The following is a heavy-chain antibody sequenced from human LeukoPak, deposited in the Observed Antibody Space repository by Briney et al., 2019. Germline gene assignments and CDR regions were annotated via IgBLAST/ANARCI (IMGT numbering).Heavy chain of an antibody. D-gene: IGHD5-18*01. CDR2: ISGGAGST. V-gene: IGHV3-23*01. Sequence: PGGSLRLSCTASGFTFSTYAMTWVRQAPGKGLEWVSSISGGAGSTYYADSVKGRFTISRDNSKNTLYLQMNSLRAEDTAVYYCAKGVDSYGYVGIDYWGQGTLVTVSS. CDR3: AKGVDSYGYVGIDY. J-gene: IGHJ4*02. CDR1: GFTFSTYA.